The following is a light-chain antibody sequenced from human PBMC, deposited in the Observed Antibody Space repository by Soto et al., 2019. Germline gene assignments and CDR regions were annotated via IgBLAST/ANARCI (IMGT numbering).Light chain of an antibody. CDR3: QQSYKTPQT. CDR1: ETINKY. Sequence: IQMTQSPSSLSASIGDRVTITCRASETINKYLNWYQQKPGKPPKLLIYTSSTLPSGVPSRFSGSRPGTNFTLTINSLQPEDFATYYCQQSYKTPQTFGQGTKADIK. CDR2: TSS. J-gene: IGKJ1*01. V-gene: IGKV1-39*01.